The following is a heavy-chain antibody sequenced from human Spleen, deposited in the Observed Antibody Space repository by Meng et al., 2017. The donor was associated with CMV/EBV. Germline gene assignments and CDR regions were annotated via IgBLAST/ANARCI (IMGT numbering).Heavy chain of an antibody. Sequence: GGSLRLSCAASGFAFSRSVMHWVRQAPGKGLEWVSGISWNSGSIGYADSVKGRFTISRDNAKYSLYLQMNSLRAEDTAVYYCAREGSPLGSYYGMDVWGQGTTVTVSS. D-gene: IGHD3-16*01. CDR3: AREGSPLGSYYGMDV. CDR1: GFAFSRSV. CDR2: ISWNSGSI. V-gene: IGHV3-9*01. J-gene: IGHJ6*02.